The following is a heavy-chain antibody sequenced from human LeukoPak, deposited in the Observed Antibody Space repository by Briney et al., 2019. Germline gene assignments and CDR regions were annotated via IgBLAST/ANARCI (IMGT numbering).Heavy chain of an antibody. J-gene: IGHJ3*02. CDR2: IYHSGST. V-gene: IGHV4-30-2*01. CDR1: GGSISSGGYS. D-gene: IGHD3-22*01. CDR3: ARAGSGYYNDAFDI. Sequence: SQTLSLTCAVSGGSISSGGYSWTSIRQPPGKGLEWIGYIYHSGSTYYNPSLKSRVTISVDRSKNQFSLKLSSVPAADTAVYYCARAGSGYYNDAFDIWGQGTMVTVSS.